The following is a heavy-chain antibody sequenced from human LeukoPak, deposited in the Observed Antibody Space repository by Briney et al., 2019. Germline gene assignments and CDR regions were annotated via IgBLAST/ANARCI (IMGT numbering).Heavy chain of an antibody. CDR3: ARDLSPITSYDSSVCDY. CDR1: VFTLSDYY. V-gene: IGHV3-53*04. D-gene: IGHD3-22*01. CDR2: IYSGEKT. Sequence: GGSLRLFCAASVFTLSDYYMSWVRQAPGKGLEWVSDIYSGEKTQYADSVKGRFTISRHNSKNTLYLQMNSLRPEDTAVYYCARDLSPITSYDSSVCDYWGQGTLVTVSS. J-gene: IGHJ4*02.